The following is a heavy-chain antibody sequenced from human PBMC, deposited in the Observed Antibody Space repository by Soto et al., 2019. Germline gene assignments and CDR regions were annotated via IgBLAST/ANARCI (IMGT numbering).Heavy chain of an antibody. J-gene: IGHJ6*02. D-gene: IGHD7-27*01. Sequence: TSETLSLTCTVSGGSVSSGSYYWSWIRQPPGKGLEWIGYIYYSGSTNYNPSLKSRVTISVDTSKNQFSLKLSSVTAADTAVYYCARAGYYYGMDVWGQGTTVTVSS. CDR1: GGSVSSGSYY. V-gene: IGHV4-61*01. CDR2: IYYSGST. CDR3: ARAGYYYGMDV.